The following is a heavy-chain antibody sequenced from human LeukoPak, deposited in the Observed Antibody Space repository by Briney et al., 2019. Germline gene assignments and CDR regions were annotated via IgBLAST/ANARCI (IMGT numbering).Heavy chain of an antibody. Sequence: GGPLRLSCAASGLTLSSNPVSCVRHARGKGVVWGSAINPSGGNKYYADSVRGRFTISRANSKNTLYLLMNTLRAGDTAVYYCATTKQARRYFDYWGQGTLVTVSS. D-gene: IGHD1-1*01. J-gene: IGHJ4*02. CDR3: ATTKQARRYFDY. CDR2: INPSGGNK. CDR1: GLTLSSNP. V-gene: IGHV3-23*01.